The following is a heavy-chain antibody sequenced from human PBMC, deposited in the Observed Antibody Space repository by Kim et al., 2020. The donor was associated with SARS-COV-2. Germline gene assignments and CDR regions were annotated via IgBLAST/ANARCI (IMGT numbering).Heavy chain of an antibody. CDR2: IYYSGST. Sequence: SETLSLTCTVSGGSISSSSYYWGWIRQPPGKGLEWIGSIYYSGSTYYNPSLKSRVTISVDTSKNQFSLKLSSVTAADTAVYYCARYYDYVWGSYRNYWGQGTLVTVSS. J-gene: IGHJ4*02. CDR1: GGSISSSSYY. V-gene: IGHV4-39*07. D-gene: IGHD3-16*02. CDR3: ARYYDYVWGSYRNY.